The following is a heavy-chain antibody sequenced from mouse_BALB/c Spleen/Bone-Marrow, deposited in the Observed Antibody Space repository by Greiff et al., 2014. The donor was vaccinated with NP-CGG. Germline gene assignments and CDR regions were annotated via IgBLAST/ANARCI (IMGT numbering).Heavy chain of an antibody. CDR2: INPYNDVT. CDR3: ARNYGHWYFDV. D-gene: IGHD1-1*02. CDR1: GYRSTTYV. J-gene: IGHJ1*01. Sequence: VHVKQSGPELVKPGASVKMSCKTSGYRSTTYVMHWVKQKPGQGLEWIGYINPYNDVTNYNEKFKGKATLTSDKSSSTSYMELSSLTSEDSAVYYCARNYGHWYFDVWGAGTTVTVSS. V-gene: IGHV1-14*01.